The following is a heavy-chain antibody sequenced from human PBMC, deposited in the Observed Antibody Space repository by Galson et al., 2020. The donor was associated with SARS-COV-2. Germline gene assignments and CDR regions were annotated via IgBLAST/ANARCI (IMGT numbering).Heavy chain of an antibody. CDR3: ARAFCGGDCYSATFDY. V-gene: IGHV1-2*02. Sequence: ASVKVSCKASGYTFTGYYMHWVRQAPGQGLEWMGWINPNSGGTNYAQKFQGRVTMTRDTSISTAYMELSRLRSDDTAVYYCARAFCGGDCYSATFDYWGQGTLVTVSS. D-gene: IGHD2-21*02. CDR1: GYTFTGYY. CDR2: INPNSGGT. J-gene: IGHJ4*02.